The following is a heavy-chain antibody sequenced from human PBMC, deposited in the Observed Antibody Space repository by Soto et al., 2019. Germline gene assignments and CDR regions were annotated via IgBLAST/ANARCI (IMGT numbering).Heavy chain of an antibody. J-gene: IGHJ6*02. CDR2: IMPVSRTP. D-gene: IGHD5-18*01. Sequence: SVKVSCKASGCTFTSSAIRWVRQAPGQGLEWMGRIMPVSRTPDYAQKFQGRVTITTDKSTSTAYMELHSLNSDDTAVYFCARDKCRIQLGGNYYYSLDVWGQGATVTVSS. CDR3: ARDKCRIQLGGNYYYSLDV. V-gene: IGHV1-69*05. CDR1: GCTFTSSA.